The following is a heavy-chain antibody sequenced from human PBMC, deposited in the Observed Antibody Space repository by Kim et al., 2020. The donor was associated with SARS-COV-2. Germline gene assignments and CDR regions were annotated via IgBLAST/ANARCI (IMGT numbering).Heavy chain of an antibody. D-gene: IGHD3-22*01. J-gene: IGHJ6*02. Sequence: SVKVSCKASGGTFSSYAISCVRQAPGQGLEWMGGIIPIFGTANYAQKFQGRVTITADESTSTAYMELSSLRSEDTAVYYCARDLGVGGYYDSSGNIDYYYYGMDVWGQGTTVTVSS. CDR2: IIPIFGTA. V-gene: IGHV1-69*13. CDR1: GGTFSSYA. CDR3: ARDLGVGGYYDSSGNIDYYYYGMDV.